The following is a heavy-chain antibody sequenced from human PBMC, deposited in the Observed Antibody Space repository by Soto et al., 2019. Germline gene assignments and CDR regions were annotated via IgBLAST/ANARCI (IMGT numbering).Heavy chain of an antibody. CDR2: IYHSGST. Sequence: QLQLQESGSGLVKPSQTLSLTCAVSGGSISSGGYSCSWIRQPPGKGLEWSGYIYHSGSTYYNPSLTSRVTISVDRSKNQFYLKMRSVTAADTAVYYCARESAATISFDYWGQGTLVTVSS. J-gene: IGHJ4*02. D-gene: IGHD2-15*01. CDR3: ARESAATISFDY. V-gene: IGHV4-30-2*01. CDR1: GGSISSGGYS.